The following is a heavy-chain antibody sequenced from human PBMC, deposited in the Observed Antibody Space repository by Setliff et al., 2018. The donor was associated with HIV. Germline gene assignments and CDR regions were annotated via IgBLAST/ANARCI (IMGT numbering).Heavy chain of an antibody. CDR1: GGSISGYY. D-gene: IGHD6-13*01. V-gene: IGHV4-4*07. J-gene: IGHJ4*02. Sequence: SETLSLTCNVSGGSISGYYWSWIRQPAGKGLEWIGHMYISGSTNYNPSLKSRVTISVDTSKNQFSLKLSSVTAADTAVYYCARGGGSSWSHFDCWGQGTLVTVSS. CDR2: MYISGST. CDR3: ARGGGSSWSHFDC.